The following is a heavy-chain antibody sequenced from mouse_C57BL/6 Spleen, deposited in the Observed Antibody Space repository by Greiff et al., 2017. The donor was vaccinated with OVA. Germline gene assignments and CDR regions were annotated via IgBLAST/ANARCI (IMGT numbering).Heavy chain of an antibody. V-gene: IGHV1-80*01. CDR1: GYAFSSYW. CDR3: ARNGNYERYAMDY. CDR2: IYPGDGDT. Sequence: QVQLQQSGAELVKPGASVKISCKASGYAFSSYWMNWVKQRPGKGLEWIGQIYPGDGDTNYNGKFKGKATLTADKSSSTAYMQLSSLTSEDSAVYFGARNGNYERYAMDYWGQGTSVTVSS. D-gene: IGHD2-1*01. J-gene: IGHJ4*01.